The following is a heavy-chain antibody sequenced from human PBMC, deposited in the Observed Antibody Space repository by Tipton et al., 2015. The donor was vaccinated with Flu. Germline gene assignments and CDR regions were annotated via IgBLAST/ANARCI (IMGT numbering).Heavy chain of an antibody. CDR2: VHTSGNT. CDR1: GGSISNYY. J-gene: IGHJ4*02. Sequence: TLSLTCTVAGGSISNYYWSRVRQPAGKRLQWIGRVHTSGNTHYDPSFESRVTISLDTSKSQFSLKLRSVTAADTAVYFCARGMASGATYFDYWGPGTLVTVSS. CDR3: ARGMASGATYFDY. V-gene: IGHV4-4*07. D-gene: IGHD6-19*01.